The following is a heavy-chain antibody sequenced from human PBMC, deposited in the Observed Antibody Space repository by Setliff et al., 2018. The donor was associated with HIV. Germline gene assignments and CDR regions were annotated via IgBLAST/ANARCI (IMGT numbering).Heavy chain of an antibody. Sequence: SETLSLTCSVFRGSLSSGGYYWSWIRQPPGKGLEWIGEINHSGSTNYNPSLKSRVTISLDTSKNQFSLNLTSVTAADTAVYYCARAPFRGGSFGWFDPWGQGTLVTVSS. V-gene: IGHV4-34*01. CDR3: ARAPFRGGSFGWFDP. CDR2: INHSGST. J-gene: IGHJ5*02. D-gene: IGHD2-15*01. CDR1: RGSLSSGGYY.